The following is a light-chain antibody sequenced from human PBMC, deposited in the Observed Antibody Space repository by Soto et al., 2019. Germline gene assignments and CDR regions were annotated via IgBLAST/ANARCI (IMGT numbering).Light chain of an antibody. J-gene: IGKJ2*01. Sequence: EIVLTQSPATLSLSPGEGATLSCRASQSVSNYIAWYQQKPGQAPRVLIYDASNSAARVPARFSASWSGTAFTLTISSLEPGDFAVYYCQQCSSSYSFGQRTKLVIK. V-gene: IGKV3-11*01. CDR1: QSVSNY. CDR2: DAS. CDR3: QQCSSSYS.